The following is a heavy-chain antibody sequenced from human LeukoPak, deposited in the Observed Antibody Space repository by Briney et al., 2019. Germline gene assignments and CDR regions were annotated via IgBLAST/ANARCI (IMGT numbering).Heavy chain of an antibody. V-gene: IGHV6-1*01. CDR1: GDSVSSNSAA. CDR2: TFYRSKWYD. CDR3: AREKDDYHPFDY. D-gene: IGHD4-11*01. Sequence: PSQTLSLTCAISGDSVSSNSAAWNWIRQSPSRGLEWLGRTFYRSKWYDDYAVSVKSRITINSDTSRNQFSLHLNSVTPEDTAVYFCAREKDDYHPFDYWGQGTLVTVSS. J-gene: IGHJ4*02.